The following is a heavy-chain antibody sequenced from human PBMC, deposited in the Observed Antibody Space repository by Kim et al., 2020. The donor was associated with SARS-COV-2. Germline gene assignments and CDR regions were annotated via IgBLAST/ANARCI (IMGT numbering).Heavy chain of an antibody. Sequence: GESLKISCKGSGYSFTSYWIGWVRQMPGKGLEWMGIIYPGDSDTRYTPSFQGQVTISADKSISTAYLQWSSLKASDTAMYYCARLGDYVWGSYRPRPYGMDVWGQGTTVTVSS. V-gene: IGHV5-51*01. CDR3: ARLGDYVWGSYRPRPYGMDV. J-gene: IGHJ6*02. CDR2: IYPGDSDT. D-gene: IGHD3-16*02. CDR1: GYSFTSYW.